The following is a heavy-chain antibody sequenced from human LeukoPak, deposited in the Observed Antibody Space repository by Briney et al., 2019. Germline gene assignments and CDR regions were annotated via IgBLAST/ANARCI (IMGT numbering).Heavy chain of an antibody. D-gene: IGHD3-10*01. J-gene: IGHJ4*02. CDR2: IYSSGRT. CDR1: GGSMISSSYY. Sequence: PSETLSFTCTVSGGSMISSSYYWGWIRQPPGQGLEWIGSIYSSGRTYYNPSLKSRLTISVDMSKKQFSLRLSSVSAADTAVYYCARLWSGERPPDYWGQGTLVTVSS. CDR3: ARLWSGERPPDY. V-gene: IGHV4-39*07.